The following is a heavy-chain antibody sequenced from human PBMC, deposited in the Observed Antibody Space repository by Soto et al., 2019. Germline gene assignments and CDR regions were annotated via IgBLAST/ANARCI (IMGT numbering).Heavy chain of an antibody. CDR1: GFSLSTDDVG. Sequence: SGPTLVNPTQTLTLTCTFSGFSLSTDDVGVGWIRQPPGKALDWLAVIYWDDDKRYSPSLKSRLTITKDTSKNQVLLTMTNMDPVDTATYFCARSKYSISSFDYWGQGALVTVSS. CDR3: ARSKYSISSFDY. V-gene: IGHV2-5*02. D-gene: IGHD6-6*01. CDR2: IYWDDDK. J-gene: IGHJ4*02.